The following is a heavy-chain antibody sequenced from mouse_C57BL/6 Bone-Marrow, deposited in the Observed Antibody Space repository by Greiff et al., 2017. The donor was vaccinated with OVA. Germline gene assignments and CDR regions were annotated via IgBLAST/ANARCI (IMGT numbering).Heavy chain of an antibody. J-gene: IGHJ2*01. V-gene: IGHV1-74*01. CDR3: ANDGYYGRVYFDY. Sequence: QVQLKESGAELMKPGASVKLSCKASGYTFTSYWMHWVKQRPGQGLEWIGRIHPSDSDTNYNQKFKGKATLTVDKSSSTAYMQLSSLTSEDSAVYYCANDGYYGRVYFDYWGQGTTLTVSS. CDR2: IHPSDSDT. D-gene: IGHD2-3*01. CDR1: GYTFTSYW.